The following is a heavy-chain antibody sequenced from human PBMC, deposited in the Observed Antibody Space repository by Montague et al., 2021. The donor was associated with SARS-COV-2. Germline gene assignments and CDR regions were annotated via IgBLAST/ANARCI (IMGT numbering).Heavy chain of an antibody. J-gene: IGHJ3*02. Sequence: SETLSLTCSVSGGSITGYYWSWLRRSPGKGLEWIAYIYDGGAANYNPSLGSRVTISTDTSKNQLSLKVNSVTAADTAVYYCVRDPPYGGHRGAYDIWGQGTVVTVSS. V-gene: IGHV4-59*01. CDR1: GGSITGYY. CDR2: IYDGGAA. CDR3: VRDPPYGGHRGAYDI. D-gene: IGHD4-23*01.